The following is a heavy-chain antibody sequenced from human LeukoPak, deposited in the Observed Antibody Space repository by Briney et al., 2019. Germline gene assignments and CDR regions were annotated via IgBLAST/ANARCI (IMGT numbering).Heavy chain of an antibody. V-gene: IGHV4-38-2*02. CDR3: ASRYYYDSSRLYDY. J-gene: IGHJ4*02. Sequence: SETLSLTCTVSGYSISSGYYWGWIRQPPGKGLEWIGSIYHSGCTYYNPSLKSRVTISVDTSKNQFSLKLSSVTAADTAVYYCASRYYYDSSRLYDYWGQGTLVTVSS. D-gene: IGHD3-22*01. CDR1: GYSISSGYY. CDR2: IYHSGCT.